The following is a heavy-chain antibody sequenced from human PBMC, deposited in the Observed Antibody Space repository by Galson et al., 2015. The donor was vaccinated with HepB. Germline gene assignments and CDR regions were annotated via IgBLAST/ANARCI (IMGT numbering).Heavy chain of an antibody. CDR2: INAGNGNT. CDR3: AGRTGTTPGSYYYYGMDV. CDR1: GYTFTSYA. V-gene: IGHV1-3*01. Sequence: SVKVSCKASGYTFTSYAMHWVRQAPGQRLEWMGWINAGNGNTKYSQKFQGRVTITRDTSASTAYMELSSLRSEDTAVYYCAGRTGTTPGSYYYYGMDVWGQGTTVTVSS. D-gene: IGHD1-14*01. J-gene: IGHJ6*02.